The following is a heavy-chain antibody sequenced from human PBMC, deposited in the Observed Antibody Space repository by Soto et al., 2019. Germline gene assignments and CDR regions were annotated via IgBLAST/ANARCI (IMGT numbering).Heavy chain of an antibody. Sequence: SVKVSCKASGGTFSSYAISWVRQAPGQGLEWMGGIIPIFGTANYAQKFQGRVTITADESTSTAYMELSSLRSEDTAVYYCARASTYDILTGSGRRAYYYYYGMDVWGQGTTVTVSS. J-gene: IGHJ6*02. D-gene: IGHD3-9*01. CDR2: IIPIFGTA. CDR1: GGTFSSYA. CDR3: ARASTYDILTGSGRRAYYYYYGMDV. V-gene: IGHV1-69*13.